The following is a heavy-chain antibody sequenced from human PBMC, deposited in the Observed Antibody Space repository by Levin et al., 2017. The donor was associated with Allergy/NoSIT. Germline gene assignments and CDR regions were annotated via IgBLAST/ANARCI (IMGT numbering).Heavy chain of an antibody. J-gene: IGHJ4*02. D-gene: IGHD6-13*01. CDR1: GFTFSSYG. CDR3: AKDLYKAAAGNYFDY. CDR2: ISYDGSNK. Sequence: QPGGSLRLSCAASGFTFSSYGMHWVRQAPGKGLEWVAVISYDGSNKYYADSVKGRFTISRDNSKNTLYLQMNSLRAEDTAVYYCAKDLYKAAAGNYFDYWGQGTLVTVSS. V-gene: IGHV3-30*18.